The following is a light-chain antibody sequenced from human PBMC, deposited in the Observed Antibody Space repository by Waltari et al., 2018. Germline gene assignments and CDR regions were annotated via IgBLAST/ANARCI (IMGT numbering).Light chain of an antibody. Sequence: DVQMTQYPSALSASVGDRVTITCRASRVISNFVNWCQQEPGKAPKLLIFDASNLQSGVPSRFSGNGSGTHFTFTIRSLQPEDRAAYFCQQYDRLPLAFGGGTTVDIK. V-gene: IGKV1-33*01. J-gene: IGKJ4*01. CDR2: DAS. CDR1: RVISNF. CDR3: QQYDRLPLA.